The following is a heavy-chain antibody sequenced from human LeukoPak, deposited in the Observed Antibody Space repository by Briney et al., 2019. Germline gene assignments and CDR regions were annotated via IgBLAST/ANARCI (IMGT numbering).Heavy chain of an antibody. CDR3: ARELWDIVLMVYAMGVFDY. CDR2: ISSSGSTI. CDR1: GFTFGDYY. V-gene: IGHV3-11*04. J-gene: IGHJ4*02. D-gene: IGHD2-8*01. Sequence: GGSLRLSCAASGFTFGDYYMSWIRQAPGKGLEWVSYISSSGSTIYYADSVKGRFTISRDNAKNSLYLQMNSLRAEDTAVYYCARELWDIVLMVYAMGVFDYWGQGTLVTVSS.